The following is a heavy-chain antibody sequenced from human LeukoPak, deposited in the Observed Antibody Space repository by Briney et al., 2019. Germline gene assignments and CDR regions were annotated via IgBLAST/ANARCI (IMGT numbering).Heavy chain of an antibody. D-gene: IGHD3-22*01. CDR3: ARENYYDSSGYY. V-gene: IGHV3-11*01. Sequence: LSLTCAVYGGSFSGYYWSWIRQPPGKGLEWVSYISSSGSTIYYADSVKGRFTISRDNAKNSLYLQMNSLRAEDTAVYYCARENYYDSSGYYWGQGTLVTVSS. CDR1: GGSFSGYY. J-gene: IGHJ4*02. CDR2: ISSSGSTI.